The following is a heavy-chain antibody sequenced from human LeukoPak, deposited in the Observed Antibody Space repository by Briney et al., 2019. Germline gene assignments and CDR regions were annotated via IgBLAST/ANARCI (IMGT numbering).Heavy chain of an antibody. J-gene: IGHJ4*02. CDR3: AREAMTTVTRIYYFDY. Sequence: ASVTVSCKASGYTFTSYYMHWVRQAPGQGLEWMGIINPSGGSTSYAQKFQGRVTMTRDTSTSTVYMELSSLRSEDTAVYYCAREAMTTVTRIYYFDYWGQGTLVTVSS. V-gene: IGHV1-46*01. CDR2: INPSGGST. D-gene: IGHD4-17*01. CDR1: GYTFTSYY.